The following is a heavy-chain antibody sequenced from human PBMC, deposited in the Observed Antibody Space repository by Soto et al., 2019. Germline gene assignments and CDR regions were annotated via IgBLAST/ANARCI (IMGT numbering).Heavy chain of an antibody. CDR1: GFTFSSYW. V-gene: IGHV3-74*01. CDR2: INSDGSST. J-gene: IGHJ6*03. CDR3: TSGYYGDYYYYYYMDV. Sequence: GGSLRLSCAASGFTFSSYWMHWVRQAPGKGLVWVSRINSDGSSTSYADSVKGRFTISRDNAKNTLYLQMNSLRAEDTAVYYCTSGYYGDYYYYYYMDVWGKGTTVTVSS. D-gene: IGHD4-17*01.